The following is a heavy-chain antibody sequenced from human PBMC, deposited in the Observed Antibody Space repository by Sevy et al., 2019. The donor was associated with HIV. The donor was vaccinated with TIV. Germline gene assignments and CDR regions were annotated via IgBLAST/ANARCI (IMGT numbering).Heavy chain of an antibody. CDR2: IIPIFGTA. V-gene: IGHV1-69*13. J-gene: IGHJ6*02. Sequence: ASVKVSCKASGGTFSSYAISWMRQAPGQGLEWMGGIIPIFGTANYAQKFQGRVTITADESTSTAYMELSSLRSEDTAVYYCARAGVVTIFGVVDYYGMDVWGQGTTLTVSS. D-gene: IGHD3-3*01. CDR1: GGTFSSYA. CDR3: ARAGVVTIFGVVDYYGMDV.